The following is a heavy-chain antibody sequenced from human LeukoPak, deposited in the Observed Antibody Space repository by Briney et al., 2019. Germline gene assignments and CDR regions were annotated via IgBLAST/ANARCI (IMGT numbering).Heavy chain of an antibody. J-gene: IGHJ4*02. CDR1: GFTVSSNY. CDR2: IYSGGST. Sequence: PGGSLRFSCAASGFTVSSNYMSWVRQAPGKGLEWVSVIYSGGSTYYADSVKGRFTISRDNSKNTLYLQMNSLRAEDTAVYYCASPCRDYGDYFDYWGQGTLVTVSS. V-gene: IGHV3-53*05. CDR3: ASPCRDYGDYFDY. D-gene: IGHD4-17*01.